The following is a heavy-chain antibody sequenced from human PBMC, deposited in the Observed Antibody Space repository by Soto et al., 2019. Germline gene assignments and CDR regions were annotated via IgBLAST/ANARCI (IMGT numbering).Heavy chain of an antibody. J-gene: IGHJ6*02. V-gene: IGHV3-30-3*01. CDR2: ISYDGTNK. CDR1: GFTFSSYA. CDR3: ARTTVPYYYHYAMDV. Sequence: GGSLRLSCAASGFTFSSYAMHWVRQAPGKGLEWVAVISYDGTNKFYADSVKGRFTISRDNSKNTLFLQMNSLRAEDTAVYSCARTTVPYYYHYAMDVWGQGTTVTVSS.